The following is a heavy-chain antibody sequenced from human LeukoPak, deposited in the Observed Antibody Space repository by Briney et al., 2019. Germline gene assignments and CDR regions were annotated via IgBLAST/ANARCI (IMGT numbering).Heavy chain of an antibody. Sequence: GGSLRLSCAASGCTFSSYWISWVRQAPGKGLHWVAHIKQDGSEKYYVDSVKGRFTISRDNAKNSLYLQMNSLRAEDTAVYYCARKSPYSSSWYYFDYWGQGTLVTVSS. CDR2: IKQDGSEK. V-gene: IGHV3-7*01. CDR3: ARKSPYSSSWYYFDY. CDR1: GCTFSSYW. D-gene: IGHD6-13*01. J-gene: IGHJ4*02.